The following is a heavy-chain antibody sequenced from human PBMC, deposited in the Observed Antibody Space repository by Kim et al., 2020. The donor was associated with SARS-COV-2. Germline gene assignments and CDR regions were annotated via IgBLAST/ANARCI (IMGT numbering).Heavy chain of an antibody. CDR1: GFTLSGST. CDR3: ARVNPIAGGWYDAFDI. V-gene: IGHV3-73*01. D-gene: IGHD6-19*01. J-gene: IGHJ3*02. CDR2: IRSKDNSYAT. Sequence: GGSLRLSCAASGFTLSGSTVHWVRQASGKGLEWVGRIRSKDNSYATAYAASVKNRFTISRDDSKNTAYLQMNSLKTEDTAVYYCARVNPIAGGWYDAFDIWGQGTMVTVSS.